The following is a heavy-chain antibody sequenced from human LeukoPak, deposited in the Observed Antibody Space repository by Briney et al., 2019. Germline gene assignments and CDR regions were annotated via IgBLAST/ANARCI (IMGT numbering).Heavy chain of an antibody. CDR1: GYTFTGYY. Sequence: ASVNLSCKASGYTFTGYYMHLVRHRPGQGLGLMWLIDPNSGDTNYAQNLQGRVTMTMDTAISTAYMEVSRLTSDDTAVYYCARDYDSELDYWGQGTLVTVSS. CDR2: IDPNSGDT. CDR3: ARDYDSELDY. D-gene: IGHD3-3*01. V-gene: IGHV1-2*02. J-gene: IGHJ4*02.